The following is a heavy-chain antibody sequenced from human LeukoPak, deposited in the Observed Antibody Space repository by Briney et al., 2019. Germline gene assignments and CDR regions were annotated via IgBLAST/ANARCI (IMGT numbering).Heavy chain of an antibody. Sequence: SGTLSLTCTVSGGSISSGDYYWSWIRQPPGKGLEWIGYIYYSGSTYYNPSLKSRVTISVDTSKNQFSLKLSSVTAADTAVYYCARDRIVVVPAAITLYYYYGMDVWGKGTTVTVSS. V-gene: IGHV4-30-4*01. D-gene: IGHD2-2*02. CDR2: IYYSGST. CDR1: GGSISSGDYY. J-gene: IGHJ6*04. CDR3: ARDRIVVVPAAITLYYYYGMDV.